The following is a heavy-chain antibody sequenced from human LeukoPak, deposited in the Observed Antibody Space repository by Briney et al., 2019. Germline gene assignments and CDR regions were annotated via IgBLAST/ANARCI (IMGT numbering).Heavy chain of an antibody. CDR3: ARDLSAAMVNFDY. CDR2: IKEDGSEK. D-gene: IGHD5-18*01. V-gene: IGHV3-7*01. J-gene: IGHJ4*02. CDR1: GFTFSTYW. Sequence: GGSLRLSCAASGFTFSTYWMSWVRQAPGKGLEWVANIKEDGSEKYYVDSVKGRFTISRDNAKNSLYLQMNSLKAEDTAVYYCARDLSAAMVNFDYWGQGTLVTVSS.